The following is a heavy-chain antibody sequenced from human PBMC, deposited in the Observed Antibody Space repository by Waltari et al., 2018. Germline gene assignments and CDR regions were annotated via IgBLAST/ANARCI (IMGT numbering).Heavy chain of an antibody. D-gene: IGHD2-15*01. J-gene: IGHJ4*02. CDR2: IYYSGST. CDR3: ARFLYCSGGSCYSEGFDY. CDR1: GGSISSGDYY. V-gene: IGHV4-30-4*08. Sequence: VQLQESGPGLVKPSQTLSLPCTVSGGSISSGDYYWSWIRQPPGKGLEWIGYIYYSGSTYYNPSLKSRVTISVDTSKNQFSLKLSSVTAADTAVYYCARFLYCSGGSCYSEGFDYWGQGTLVTVSS.